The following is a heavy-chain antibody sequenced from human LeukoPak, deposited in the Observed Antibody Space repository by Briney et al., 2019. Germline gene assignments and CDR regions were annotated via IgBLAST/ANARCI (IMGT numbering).Heavy chain of an antibody. V-gene: IGHV3-74*01. CDR1: GFTFSSYW. CDR3: AKGIAAADDP. CDR2: IHSDESPT. J-gene: IGHJ5*02. Sequence: GGSLRLSCAASGFTFSSYWMHWVRQAPGKGLVWVSRIHSDESPTYYADSVTGRFTISRDNAKNTLYLQMYSLRAEDTAVYYCAKGIAAADDPWGQGTLVTVSS. D-gene: IGHD6-13*01.